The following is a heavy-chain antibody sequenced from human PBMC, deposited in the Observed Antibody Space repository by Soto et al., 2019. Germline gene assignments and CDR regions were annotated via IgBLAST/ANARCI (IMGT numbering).Heavy chain of an antibody. Sequence: PGGSLRLSCAASGFTFSSYAMHWVRQAPGKGLEWVAVISYDGSNKYYADSVKGRFTISRDNSKNTLYLQMNSLRAEDTAVYYCARGAYYDFWSGYQDYYYYGMDVWGQGTTVTVSS. CDR2: ISYDGSNK. CDR1: GFTFSSYA. D-gene: IGHD3-3*01. V-gene: IGHV3-30-3*01. J-gene: IGHJ6*02. CDR3: ARGAYYDFWSGYQDYYYYGMDV.